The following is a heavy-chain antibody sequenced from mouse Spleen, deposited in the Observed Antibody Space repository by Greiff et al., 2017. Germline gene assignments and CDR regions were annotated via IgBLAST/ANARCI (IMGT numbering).Heavy chain of an antibody. J-gene: IGHJ3*01. V-gene: IGHV2-2*01. D-gene: IGHD1-1*01. Sequence: QVQLQQSGPGLVQPSQSLSITCTVSGFSLTSYGVHWVRQSPGKGLEWLGVIWSGGSTDYNAAFISRLSISKDNSKSQVFFKMNSLQADDTAIYYCARSYYGSSSAWFAYWGQGTLVTVSA. CDR3: ARSYYGSSSAWFAY. CDR1: GFSLTSYG. CDR2: IWSGGST.